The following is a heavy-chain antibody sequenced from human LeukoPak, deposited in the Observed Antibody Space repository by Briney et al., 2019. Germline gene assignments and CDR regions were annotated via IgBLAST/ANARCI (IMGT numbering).Heavy chain of an antibody. D-gene: IGHD3-10*01. CDR1: GYTFTGYY. J-gene: IGHJ4*02. V-gene: IGHV1-2*02. CDR3: ARSRDNYYAYFDY. Sequence: ASVKASCKASGYTFTGYYMHWVRQAPGQGLEWMGWINPNSGGTNYAQKFQSRVTMTRDTSITTAYMELSRLRSDDTAVYYCARSRDNYYAYFDYWGQGTLVTVSS. CDR2: INPNSGGT.